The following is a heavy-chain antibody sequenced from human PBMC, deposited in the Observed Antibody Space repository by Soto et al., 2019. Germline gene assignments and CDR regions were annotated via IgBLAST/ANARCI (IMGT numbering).Heavy chain of an antibody. J-gene: IGHJ6*02. V-gene: IGHV1-8*01. D-gene: IGHD2-2*01. CDR3: ARDPIVVVPAAIFYYYGMDV. CDR2: MNPNSGNT. CDR1: GYTFTSYD. Sequence: ASVKVSCKASGYTFTSYDINWVRQATGQGLEWMGWMNPNSGNTGYAQKFQGRVTMTTDTSTSTAYMELRSLRSDDTAVYYCARDPIVVVPAAIFYYYGMDVWGQGTTVTVSS.